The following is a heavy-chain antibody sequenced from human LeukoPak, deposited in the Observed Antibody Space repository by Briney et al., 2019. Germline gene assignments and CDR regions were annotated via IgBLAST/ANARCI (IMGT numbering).Heavy chain of an antibody. D-gene: IGHD3-10*01. CDR3: AKEGWFGELLIDY. Sequence: GGSLRLSCAASGFTVSSNYMSWVRQAPGKGLEWVSVIYSGGSTYYADSVKGRFTISRDNSKNTLYLQMNSLRAEDTAVYYCAKEGWFGELLIDYWGQGTLVTVSS. J-gene: IGHJ4*02. CDR1: GFTVSSNY. CDR2: IYSGGST. V-gene: IGHV3-53*01.